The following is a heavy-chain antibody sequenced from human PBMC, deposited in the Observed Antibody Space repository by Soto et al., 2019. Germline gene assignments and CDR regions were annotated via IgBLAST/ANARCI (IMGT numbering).Heavy chain of an antibody. J-gene: IGHJ3*02. CDR2: ISGSGGST. Sequence: EVQLLESGGGLVQPGGSLRLSCAASGFTFSSYAMSWVRQAPEKGLEWVSAISGSGGSTYYADSVKGRFTISRDNSKNTLYLQMNSLRAEDTAVYYCAKEGGGYYDSSGYYTDHDAFDIWGQGTMVTVSS. D-gene: IGHD3-22*01. CDR1: GFTFSSYA. CDR3: AKEGGGYYDSSGYYTDHDAFDI. V-gene: IGHV3-23*01.